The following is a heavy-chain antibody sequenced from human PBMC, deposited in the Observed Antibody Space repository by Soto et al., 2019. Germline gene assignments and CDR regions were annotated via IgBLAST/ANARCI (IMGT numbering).Heavy chain of an antibody. J-gene: IGHJ6*02. D-gene: IGHD3-3*01. Sequence: EVQLVESGGGLIQPGGSLRLSWAASGFTVSSNYMSWVRQAPGKGLEWVSVIYSGGSTYYADSVKGRFTISRDNSKNTLYLQMNSLRAEDTAVYYCARDQRYYDFWSGYYTPTVDYYGMDVWGQGTTVTVSS. V-gene: IGHV3-53*01. CDR2: IYSGGST. CDR3: ARDQRYYDFWSGYYTPTVDYYGMDV. CDR1: GFTVSSNY.